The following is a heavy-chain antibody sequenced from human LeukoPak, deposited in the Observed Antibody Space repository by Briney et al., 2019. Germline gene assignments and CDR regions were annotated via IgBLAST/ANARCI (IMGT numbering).Heavy chain of an antibody. Sequence: PSETLSLTCTVSGGSISSYYWSWIRQPAAKGLEWIGRIYTSGSTNYNPSLKSRVTMSVDTSKNQFSLKLSSVTAADTAVYYCAREACSSTSCYFDYWGQGTLVTVSS. CDR1: GGSISSYY. D-gene: IGHD2-2*01. J-gene: IGHJ4*02. CDR2: IYTSGST. CDR3: AREACSSTSCYFDY. V-gene: IGHV4-4*07.